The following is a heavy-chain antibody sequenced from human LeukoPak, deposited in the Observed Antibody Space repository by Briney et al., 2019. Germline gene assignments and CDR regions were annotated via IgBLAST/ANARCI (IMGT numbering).Heavy chain of an antibody. Sequence: GESLKISCKGSGYTFTSYWIGWVRQMPGKGLEWMGIIYPGDSDTRYSPSFQGQVTISVDKSISTAYVQWSSMKASDTAMYYCARGGRLSSDGSWTWFDPWGQGTLVTVSS. CDR3: ARGGRLSSDGSWTWFDP. V-gene: IGHV5-51*01. CDR1: GYTFTSYW. J-gene: IGHJ5*02. D-gene: IGHD2-15*01. CDR2: IYPGDSDT.